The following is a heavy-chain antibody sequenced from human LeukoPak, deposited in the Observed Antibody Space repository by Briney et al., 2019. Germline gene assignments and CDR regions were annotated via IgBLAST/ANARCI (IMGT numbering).Heavy chain of an antibody. V-gene: IGHV3-30*18. Sequence: GGSLRLSCAASGFTFSSYSMNWVRQAPGKGLEWVAVISYDGSNKYYADSVKGRFTISRDNSKNTLYLQMNSLRAEDTAVYYCAKVGSSGVHAFDIWGQGTMVTVSS. CDR2: ISYDGSNK. J-gene: IGHJ3*02. CDR3: AKVGSSGVHAFDI. D-gene: IGHD6-19*01. CDR1: GFTFSSYS.